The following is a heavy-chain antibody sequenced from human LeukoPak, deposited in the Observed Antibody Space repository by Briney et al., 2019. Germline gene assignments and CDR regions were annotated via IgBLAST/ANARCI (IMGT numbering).Heavy chain of an antibody. D-gene: IGHD4-17*01. CDR3: ARHQPYGDYVAAEFPFDY. V-gene: IGHV4-59*08. CDR2: IYYSGST. J-gene: IGHJ4*02. Sequence: SETLSLTCTVSGGSISSYYWSWLRQPPGKGLEWIGYIYYSGSTNYNPSLKSRVTISVDTSKNQFSLKLSSVTAADTAVYYCARHQPYGDYVAAEFPFDYWGQGTLVTVSS. CDR1: GGSISSYY.